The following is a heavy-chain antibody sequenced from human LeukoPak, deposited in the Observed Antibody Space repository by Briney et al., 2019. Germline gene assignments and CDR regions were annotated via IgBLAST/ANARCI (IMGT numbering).Heavy chain of an antibody. CDR2: ISYDGSNK. V-gene: IGHV3-30*19. CDR1: GFTFSSYG. CDR3: ARDARYYGSGSYPDY. D-gene: IGHD3-10*01. Sequence: PGRSLRLSCAASGFTFSSYGMHWVRQAPGKGLEWVAVISYDGSNKYYADSVKGRFTISRDNSKNTLYLQMNSLRAEDTAVYYCARDARYYGSGSYPDYWGQGTLVTVSS. J-gene: IGHJ4*02.